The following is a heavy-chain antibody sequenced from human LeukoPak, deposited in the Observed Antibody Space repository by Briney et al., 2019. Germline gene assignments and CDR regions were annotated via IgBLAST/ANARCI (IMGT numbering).Heavy chain of an antibody. D-gene: IGHD1-7*01. CDR3: AKGAITGTIYYYYYMDV. CDR1: GFTFSSYA. J-gene: IGHJ6*03. Sequence: PGGSLRLSCAASGFTFSSYAMSWVRQAPGKGLEWVAVIWYDGSNKYYADSVKGRFTISRDNSKNTLYLQMNSLRAEDTAVYYCAKGAITGTIYYYYYMDVWGKGTTVTVSS. CDR2: IWYDGSNK. V-gene: IGHV3-33*06.